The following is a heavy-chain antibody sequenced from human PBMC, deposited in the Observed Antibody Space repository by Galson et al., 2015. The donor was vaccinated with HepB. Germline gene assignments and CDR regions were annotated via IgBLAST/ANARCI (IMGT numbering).Heavy chain of an antibody. J-gene: IGHJ4*02. D-gene: IGHD3-22*01. V-gene: IGHV3-30-3*01. Sequence: SCKASGYTFTSYAMHWVRQAPGKGLEWVAVISYDGSNKYYADSVKGRFTISRDNSKNTLYLQMNSLRAEDTAVYYCARDPDYYDSSGHNSWGQGTLVTVSS. CDR3: ARDPDYYDSSGHNS. CDR1: GYTFTSYA. CDR2: ISYDGSNK.